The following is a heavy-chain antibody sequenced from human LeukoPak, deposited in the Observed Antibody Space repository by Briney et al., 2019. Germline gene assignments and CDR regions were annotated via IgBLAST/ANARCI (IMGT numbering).Heavy chain of an antibody. V-gene: IGHV3-7*01. CDR3: ARDLAGHYYGSGSSFDY. J-gene: IGHJ4*02. CDR1: GFTFSTYW. Sequence: GGSLRLSCTASGFTFSTYWMSWVRQAPGKGLEWVANTMEDGSEKYYVDSVKGRFTISRDNAKNSLYLQMNSLRAEDTAVYYCARDLAGHYYGSGSSFDYWGQGTLVTVSS. D-gene: IGHD3-10*01. CDR2: TMEDGSEK.